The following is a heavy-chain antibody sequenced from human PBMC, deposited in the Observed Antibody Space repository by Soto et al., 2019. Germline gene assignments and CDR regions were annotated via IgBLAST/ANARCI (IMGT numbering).Heavy chain of an antibody. CDR1: GFTFSSYA. CDR3: AKTHARNWNYIPNIGDFDY. Sequence: GGSLRLSCAASGFTFSSYAMSWVRQAPGKGLEWVSAISGSGGSTYYADSVKGRFTISRDNSKNTLYLQMNSLRAEDTAVYYYAKTHARNWNYIPNIGDFDYWGQGTLVTVSS. J-gene: IGHJ4*02. V-gene: IGHV3-23*01. CDR2: ISGSGGST. D-gene: IGHD1-7*01.